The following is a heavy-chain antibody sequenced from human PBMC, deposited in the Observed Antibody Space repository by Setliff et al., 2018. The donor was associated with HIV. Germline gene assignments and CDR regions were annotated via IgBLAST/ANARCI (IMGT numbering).Heavy chain of an antibody. Sequence: GASVKVSCKASGYSFSNFAIHWVRQAPGQRLEWLGWINAGSGNTRYSQKFQDRLTITRDTSARTVYMELSSLKSEDTAVYYCARVRCSGANCFNWFDFWGQGTLVTVSS. V-gene: IGHV1-3*01. CDR1: GYSFSNFA. CDR2: INAGSGNT. D-gene: IGHD2-15*01. CDR3: ARVRCSGANCFNWFDF. J-gene: IGHJ5*01.